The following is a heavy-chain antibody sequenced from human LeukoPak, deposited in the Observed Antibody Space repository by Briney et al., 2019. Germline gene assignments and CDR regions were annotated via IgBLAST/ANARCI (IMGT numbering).Heavy chain of an antibody. V-gene: IGHV1-18*01. CDR2: ISAYNGNT. J-gene: IGHJ3*02. Sequence: GSSVKVSCKASGGTFSSYAISWVRQAPGQGLEWMGWISAYNGNTNYAQKLQGRVTMTTDTSTSTAYMELRSLRSDDTAVYYCASILEDDAFDIWGQGTMVTVSS. CDR3: ASILEDDAFDI. D-gene: IGHD2-15*01. CDR1: GGTFSSYA.